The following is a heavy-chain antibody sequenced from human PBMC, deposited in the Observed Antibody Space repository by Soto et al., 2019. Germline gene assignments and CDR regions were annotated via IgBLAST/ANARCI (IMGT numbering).Heavy chain of an antibody. V-gene: IGHV3-23*01. CDR1: GFTFRLYD. Sequence: EVQLLESGGDLVQPGGSLRLSCAASGFTFRLYDMSWVRQAPGKGLEWVSSLSASGDRTDYVDSVKGRFAISRDNSKNTLYLQMNSLRAEDTAVYYCAKDVLRDGSAWGQGTLVTVSS. D-gene: IGHD6-25*01. J-gene: IGHJ5*02. CDR2: LSASGDRT. CDR3: AKDVLRDGSA.